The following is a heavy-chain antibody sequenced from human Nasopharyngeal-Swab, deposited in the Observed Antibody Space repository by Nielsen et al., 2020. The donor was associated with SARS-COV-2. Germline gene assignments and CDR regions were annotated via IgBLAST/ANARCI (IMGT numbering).Heavy chain of an antibody. CDR2: ISWNSGSI. J-gene: IGHJ3*02. CDR1: GFTFDDYA. D-gene: IGHD6-19*01. V-gene: IGHV3-9*01. Sequence: GGSLRLSCAASGFTFDDYAMHWVRQAPGTGLEWVSGISWNSGSIGYADSVKGRFTISRDNAKNSLYLQMNSLRAEDTALYYCANLGSGWYGDAFDIWGQGTMVTVSS. CDR3: ANLGSGWYGDAFDI.